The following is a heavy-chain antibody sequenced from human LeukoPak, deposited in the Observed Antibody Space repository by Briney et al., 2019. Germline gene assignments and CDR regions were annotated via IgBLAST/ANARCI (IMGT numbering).Heavy chain of an antibody. V-gene: IGHV4-39*01. D-gene: IGHD4-17*01. CDR3: ARQTSTVTMYYFDY. Sequence: LRLSCAASGFTFSSYEMNWVRQPPGKGLEWIGSIYYSGSTYYNPSLKSRVTISVDTSKNQFSLKLSSVTAADTAVYYCARQTSTVTMYYFDYWGQGTLVTVSS. CDR1: GFTFSSYE. J-gene: IGHJ4*02. CDR2: IYYSGST.